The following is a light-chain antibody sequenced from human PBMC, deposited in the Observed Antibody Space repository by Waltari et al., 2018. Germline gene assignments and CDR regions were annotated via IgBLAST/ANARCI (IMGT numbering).Light chain of an antibody. CDR2: YAS. CDR1: QGINNY. V-gene: IGKV1-33*01. CDR3: QQYDNFPYS. J-gene: IGKJ2*03. Sequence: DIQMTQSPSSLSASVGDRVTITCRASQGINNYLSWYQQKPGKAPKRLIYYASSLESGVPSSFSGSGSGTDYTLIISRLQPEDVATYSCQQYDNFPYSFGQGTKVEIK.